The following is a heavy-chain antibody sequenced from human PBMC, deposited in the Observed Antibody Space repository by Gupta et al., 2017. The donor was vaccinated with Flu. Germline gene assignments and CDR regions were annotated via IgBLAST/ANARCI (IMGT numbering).Heavy chain of an antibody. CDR1: GFTFDDYA. V-gene: IGHV3-9*01. CDR2: ISWNSGSI. D-gene: IGHD6-19*01. CDR3: AKDMRTGEQWLGDAFDI. Sequence: EVQLVESGGGLVQPGRSLRLSCAASGFTFDDYAMHWVRQAPGKGLEWVSGISWNSGSIGYADSVKGRFTISRDNAKNSLYLQMNSLRAEDTALYYCAKDMRTGEQWLGDAFDIWGQGTMVTVSS. J-gene: IGHJ3*02.